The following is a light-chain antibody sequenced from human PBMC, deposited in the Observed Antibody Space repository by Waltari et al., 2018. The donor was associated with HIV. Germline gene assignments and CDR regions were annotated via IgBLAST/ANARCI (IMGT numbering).Light chain of an antibody. Sequence: SYVLTQPPSVSVAPGQTAKINCGGDNIATKSVHWYQQKPGQAPVLVRRDDSDRPSRLPDRFSASKSGNPATLTIGWVEAGDDASYYCQVWASSKYPYVLGRGTEVPVL. CDR3: QVWASSKYPYV. CDR1: NIATKS. V-gene: IGLV3-21*02. CDR2: DDS. J-gene: IGLJ1*01.